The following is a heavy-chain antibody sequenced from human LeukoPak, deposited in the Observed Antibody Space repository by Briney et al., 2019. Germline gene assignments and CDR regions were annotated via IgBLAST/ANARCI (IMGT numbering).Heavy chain of an antibody. J-gene: IGHJ4*02. Sequence: GGSLRLSCTASGSTFSSYPFHWVRQAPGKGLQWVAVIGYDGVNKFYTDSVKGRFTITRDDSKSTLYLQMDSLRADDTAVYYCARDFLRGAPDYLDLWGQGTLVTVSS. CDR1: GSTFSSYP. CDR2: IGYDGVNK. D-gene: IGHD3-10*01. V-gene: IGHV3-30*04. CDR3: ARDFLRGAPDYLDL.